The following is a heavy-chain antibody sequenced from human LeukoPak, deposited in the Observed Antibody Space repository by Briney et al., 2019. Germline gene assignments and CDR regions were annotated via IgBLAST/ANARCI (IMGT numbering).Heavy chain of an antibody. Sequence: ASVKVSCKASGGTFSSYAISWVRQAPGQGLEWMGRIIPIFGIANYAQKFQGRVTITADKSTSTAYMELSSLRSEDTAVYYCARDIIEEAVAGPNWFDPWGQRTLVTVSS. J-gene: IGHJ5*02. CDR1: GGTFSSYA. V-gene: IGHV1-69*04. D-gene: IGHD6-19*01. CDR3: ARDIIEEAVAGPNWFDP. CDR2: IIPIFGIA.